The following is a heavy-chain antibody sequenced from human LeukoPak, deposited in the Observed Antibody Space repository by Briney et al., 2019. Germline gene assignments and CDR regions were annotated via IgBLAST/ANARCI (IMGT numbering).Heavy chain of an antibody. CDR1: GFTFSSYA. CDR3: ARDQRSYYGSGSYYRLGY. V-gene: IGHV3-30*04. J-gene: IGHJ4*02. CDR2: ISYDGSNK. D-gene: IGHD3-10*01. Sequence: GGSLRLSCAASGFTFSSYAMHWVSQAPGKGLEGVAVISYDGSNKYYADSVKGRFTISRDNSKNTLYLQMNRLRAEDTAVYYCARDQRSYYGSGSYYRLGYWGQGTLVTVSS.